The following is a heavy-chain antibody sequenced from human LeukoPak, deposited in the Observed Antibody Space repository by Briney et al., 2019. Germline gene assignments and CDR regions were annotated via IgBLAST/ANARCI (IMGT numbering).Heavy chain of an antibody. CDR1: GFNFSSYS. CDR3: ARDFRDSSGWYTY. V-gene: IGHV3-21*01. Sequence: PGGSLRLSCAGSGFNFSSYSMSWVRQAPWKGLEFVSSISSSSSFIYYADSVKGRFTISRDNAKNSLYLQMNSLRAEDTAVYYCARDFRDSSGWYTYWGQGTLVTVSS. J-gene: IGHJ4*02. CDR2: ISSSSSFI. D-gene: IGHD6-19*01.